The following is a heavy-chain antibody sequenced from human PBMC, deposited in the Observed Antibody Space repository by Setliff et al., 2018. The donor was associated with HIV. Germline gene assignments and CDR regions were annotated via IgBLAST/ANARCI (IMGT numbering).Heavy chain of an antibody. CDR2: INTNTGSP. D-gene: IGHD4-17*01. J-gene: IGHJ5*02. CDR3: ARALYGDYGGDINWFDP. Sequence: ASVKVSCKASGYIFINYAMNWVRQAPGQGLEWMGWINTNTGSPTYAQAFTGRFVFSVDTSVTTAYLQISSLKAEDTAVYYCARALYGDYGGDINWFDPWGQGTLVTVS. CDR1: GYIFINYA. V-gene: IGHV7-4-1*02.